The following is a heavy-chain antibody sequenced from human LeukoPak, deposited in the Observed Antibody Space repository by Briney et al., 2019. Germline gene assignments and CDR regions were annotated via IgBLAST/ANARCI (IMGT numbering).Heavy chain of an antibody. CDR1: GFTFSSYA. Sequence: GGSLRLSCAASGFTFSSYAMHWVRQAPGKGLEWVAVISYDGSNKYYADSVKGRFTISRDNSKNTLYLQMNSLRAEDTAVYYCARDLLERSYYYDSSGGPGLDYWGQGTLVTVSS. V-gene: IGHV3-30-3*01. J-gene: IGHJ4*02. D-gene: IGHD3-22*01. CDR3: ARDLLERSYYYDSSGGPGLDY. CDR2: ISYDGSNK.